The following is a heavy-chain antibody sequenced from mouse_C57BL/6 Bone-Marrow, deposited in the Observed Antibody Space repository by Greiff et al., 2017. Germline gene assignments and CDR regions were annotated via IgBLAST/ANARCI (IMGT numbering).Heavy chain of an antibody. Sequence: VKLQQPGAELVMPGASVKLSCKASGYTFTSYWMHWVKQRPGQGLEWIGEIDPSDSYTNYNQKFKGKSTLTVDKSSSTAYMQLSSRTSEDSAVYYCARESLLLPPEYFDVWGTGTTVTVSS. V-gene: IGHV1-69*01. D-gene: IGHD1-1*01. CDR3: ARESLLLPPEYFDV. CDR1: GYTFTSYW. J-gene: IGHJ1*03. CDR2: IDPSDSYT.